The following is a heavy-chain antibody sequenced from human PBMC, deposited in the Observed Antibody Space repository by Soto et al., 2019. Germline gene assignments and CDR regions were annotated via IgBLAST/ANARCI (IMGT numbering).Heavy chain of an antibody. D-gene: IGHD1-1*01. CDR2: IYYSGST. J-gene: IGHJ6*02. CDR1: GGSISSGDYY. CDR3: AREMRKEPYYYYGMDV. Sequence: SETLSLTCTVSGGSISSGDYYWSWIRQPPGKGLEWIGYIYYSGSTYYNPSLKSRVTISVDTSKNQFSLKLSSVTAADTAVYYCAREMRKEPYYYYGMDVWGQGTTVT. V-gene: IGHV4-30-4*01.